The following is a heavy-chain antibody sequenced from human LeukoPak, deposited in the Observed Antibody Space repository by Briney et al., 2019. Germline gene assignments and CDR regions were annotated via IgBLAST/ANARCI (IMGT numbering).Heavy chain of an antibody. J-gene: IGHJ4*02. CDR3: ARHVSARGYSYGYGAFVDY. V-gene: IGHV4-39*01. Sequence: PSETLSLTCTVSGGSISSSGYYWGWIRQPPGKGLEWIGSIYYSGSTYYNPSLKSRVTISVDTSKSQFSLKLSSVTAADTAVYYCARHVSARGYSYGYGAFVDYWGQGTLVTVSS. D-gene: IGHD5-18*01. CDR2: IYYSGST. CDR1: GGSISSSGYY.